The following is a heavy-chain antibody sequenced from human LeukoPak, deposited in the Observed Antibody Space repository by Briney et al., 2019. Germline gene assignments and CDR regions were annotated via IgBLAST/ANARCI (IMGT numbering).Heavy chain of an antibody. CDR1: GYTFTGYY. V-gene: IGHV1-2*02. CDR3: ARHKWGPYAFDI. Sequence: ASVKVSCKASGYTFTGYYMHWERQAPGQGLEWMGWINPNSGGTNYAQKFQGRVTMTRDTSISTAYMELSRLRSDDTAVYYCARHKWGPYAFDIWGQGTMVTVSS. J-gene: IGHJ3*02. CDR2: INPNSGGT. D-gene: IGHD2-8*01.